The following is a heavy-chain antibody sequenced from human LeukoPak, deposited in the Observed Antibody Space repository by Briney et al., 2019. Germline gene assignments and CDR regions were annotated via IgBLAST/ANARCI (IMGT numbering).Heavy chain of an antibody. V-gene: IGHV3-23*01. CDR3: TKGTTVTQDPDY. CDR2: ISGSGRNT. Sequence: GGSLRLSCAASGFTFSSQAMSWVRQAPGKGLEWVSAISGSGRNTYYGDSVKGRSTISRDNSKNSVYLQMNSPRADDTAVYYCTKGTTVTQDPDYWGQGTLVTVSS. D-gene: IGHD4-17*01. J-gene: IGHJ4*02. CDR1: GFTFSSQA.